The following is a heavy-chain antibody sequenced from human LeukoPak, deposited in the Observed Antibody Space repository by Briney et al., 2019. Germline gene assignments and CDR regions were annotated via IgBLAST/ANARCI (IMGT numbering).Heavy chain of an antibody. V-gene: IGHV1-2*02. Sequence: ASVRVSCKASGYTFTGYYMHWVRQAPGQGLEWMGWINPNGGGTNYAQKFQDRVTMTRDTSISTAYMELSRLRSDDTAVYYCARDHTIFGVALYYYYGMDVWGQGTTVTVSS. J-gene: IGHJ6*02. CDR1: GYTFTGYY. D-gene: IGHD3-3*01. CDR3: ARDHTIFGVALYYYYGMDV. CDR2: INPNGGGT.